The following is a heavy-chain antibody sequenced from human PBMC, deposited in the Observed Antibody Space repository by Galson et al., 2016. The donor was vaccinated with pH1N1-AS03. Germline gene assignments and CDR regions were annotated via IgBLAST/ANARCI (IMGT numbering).Heavy chain of an antibody. CDR3: ARHGRPHSGVLTALTAFDY. D-gene: IGHD3-9*01. J-gene: IGHJ4*02. V-gene: IGHV1-8*01. CDR2: MNPNSGNR. CDR1: YTFTSYD. Sequence: YTFTSYDINWVRQAAGQGLEWMGWMNPNSGNRGYAQKFQGRVTMTRDTSISTAYMELSSVTAADTAVYYCARHGRPHSGVLTALTAFDYWGPGALVTVSS.